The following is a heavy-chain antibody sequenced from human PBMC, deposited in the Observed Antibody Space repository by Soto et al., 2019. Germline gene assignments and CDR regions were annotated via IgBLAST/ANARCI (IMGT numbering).Heavy chain of an antibody. CDR1: GFTFSSYG. CDR3: AKDWLQAVDTAMVISLIFDY. J-gene: IGHJ4*02. Sequence: GGSLRLSCAASGFTFSSYGMHWVRQAPGKGLEWVAVISYDGSNKYYADSVKGRFTISRDNSKNTLYLQMNSLRAEDTAVYYCAKDWLQAVDTAMVISLIFDYWGQGTLVTVSS. CDR2: ISYDGSNK. D-gene: IGHD5-18*01. V-gene: IGHV3-30*18.